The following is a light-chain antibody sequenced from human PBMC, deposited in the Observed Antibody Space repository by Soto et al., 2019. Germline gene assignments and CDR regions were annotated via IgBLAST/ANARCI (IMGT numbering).Light chain of an antibody. CDR1: SSNIGTYA. CDR3: AAWDGSLNGGV. J-gene: IGLJ3*02. Sequence: QSVLTQPPSVSGTPGQRVTISCSGTSSNIGTYAVTWYQQLPGTAPRLLVHSYNQRPSGVPDRFSDSKSGTSASLAISGLQSEDEADYYCAAWDGSLNGGVFGGGTKLTVL. CDR2: SYN. V-gene: IGLV1-44*01.